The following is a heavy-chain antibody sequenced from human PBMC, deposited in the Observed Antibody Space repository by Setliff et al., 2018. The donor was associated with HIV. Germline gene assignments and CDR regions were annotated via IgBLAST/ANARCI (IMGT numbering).Heavy chain of an antibody. D-gene: IGHD6-13*01. J-gene: IGHJ1*01. Sequence: ASVKVSCKASGYTFTSYGISWVRQAPGQGLEWMGWISAYNGNTNYAQKIQGRDTMTKDTSTSTAYMELRSMRSDDTDVYYWATVAARFQHWGQGTLVTVSS. CDR2: ISAYNGNT. V-gene: IGHV1-18*01. CDR1: GYTFTSYG. CDR3: ATVAARFQH.